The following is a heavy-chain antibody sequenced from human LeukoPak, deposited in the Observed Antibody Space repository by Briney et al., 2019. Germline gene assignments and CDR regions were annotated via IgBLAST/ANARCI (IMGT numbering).Heavy chain of an antibody. J-gene: IGHJ4*02. Sequence: GESLRLSCAASGFTFTTYWMSWVRQAPGKGLEWVANIKQDGSEKYYVDSVKGRFTISRDNAKNSLYLQMNSLRAEDTAVYYCARVSPETYYYGSGRAVDYWGQGTLVTVSS. V-gene: IGHV3-7*01. CDR3: ARVSPETYYYGSGRAVDY. CDR2: IKQDGSEK. D-gene: IGHD3-10*01. CDR1: GFTFTTYW.